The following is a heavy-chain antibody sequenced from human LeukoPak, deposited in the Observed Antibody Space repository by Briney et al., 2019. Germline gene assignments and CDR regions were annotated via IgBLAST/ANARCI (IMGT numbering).Heavy chain of an antibody. V-gene: IGHV3-21*01. CDR1: GFTFSSYS. CDR3: ARVRVVSKISDAFDI. CDR2: ISSSSSYI. J-gene: IGHJ3*02. D-gene: IGHD3-3*01. Sequence: PWGSLRLSCAASGFTFSSYSINWVRQAPGKGLEWVSSISSSSSYIYYADSVKGRFTISRDNAKNSLYLQMNSLRAEDTAVYYCARVRVVSKISDAFDIWGQGTMVTVSS.